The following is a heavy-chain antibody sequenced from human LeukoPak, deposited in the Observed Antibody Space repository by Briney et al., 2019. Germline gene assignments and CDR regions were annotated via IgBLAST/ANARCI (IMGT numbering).Heavy chain of an antibody. CDR1: GFTFSSYG. D-gene: IGHD5-18*01. J-gene: IGHJ4*02. V-gene: IGHV3-33*01. CDR2: IWYDGSNK. Sequence: PGGSLRRSCAASGFTFSSYGMHWVRQAPGKGLEWVAVIWYDGSNKYYADSVRGRFTISRDNSKNTLYLQMNSLRAEDTAVYYCVRVTHSSYSYGYGHGDYWGQGTLVTVSS. CDR3: VRVTHSSYSYGYGHGDY.